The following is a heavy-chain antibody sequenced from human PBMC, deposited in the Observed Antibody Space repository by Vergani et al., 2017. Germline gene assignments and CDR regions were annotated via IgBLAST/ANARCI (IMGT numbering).Heavy chain of an antibody. CDR3: VREGSYCGSTTCRNPSYVYYYHMDV. J-gene: IGHJ6*03. V-gene: IGHV3-33*01. D-gene: IGHD2-21*01. CDR2: IYYDGSKK. CDR1: GFTFSTYA. Sequence: QVQLVESGGGVVQPGRSLRLSRTSSGFTFSTYAMHWVRQAPGKGLEWVAIIYYDGSKKYYADSVKGRFTISRDNSRNTLDLLMSSLRAEDTAIYYCVREGSYCGSTTCRNPSYVYYYHMDVWWEGTTVTVSS.